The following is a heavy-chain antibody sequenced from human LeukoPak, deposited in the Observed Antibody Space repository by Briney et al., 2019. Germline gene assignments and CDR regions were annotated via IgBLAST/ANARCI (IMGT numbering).Heavy chain of an antibody. Sequence: ASVKVSCKASGYTFSNYGIGWVGQAPGLGLEWMGWTSYNGNTNYAQKFQDRVTMTTDTSTTTAYMELRSLESDDTAVYYCARHSGSGWQALGYWGQGTLVTVSS. CDR1: GYTFSNYG. V-gene: IGHV1-18*04. J-gene: IGHJ4*02. CDR2: TSYNGNT. D-gene: IGHD6-19*01. CDR3: ARHSGSGWQALGY.